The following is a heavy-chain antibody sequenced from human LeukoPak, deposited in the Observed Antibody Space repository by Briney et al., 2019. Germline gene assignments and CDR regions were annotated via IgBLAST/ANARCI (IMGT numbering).Heavy chain of an antibody. D-gene: IGHD3-3*01. CDR3: ARDQLRPPYDFWSGYYPSYYYYYGMDV. J-gene: IGHJ6*02. CDR1: GYTFTSYD. Sequence: ASVTVSCTASGYTFTSYDIDWVRQATGQGLERMGWMNPNSGNTGYAQKFQGRVTMTRNTSISTAYMELSSLRSEDTAVYYCARDQLRPPYDFWSGYYPSYYYYYGMDVWGQGTTVTVSS. V-gene: IGHV1-8*01. CDR2: MNPNSGNT.